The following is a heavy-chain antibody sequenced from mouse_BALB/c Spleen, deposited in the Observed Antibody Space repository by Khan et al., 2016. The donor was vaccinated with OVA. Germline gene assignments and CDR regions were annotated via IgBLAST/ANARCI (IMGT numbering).Heavy chain of an antibody. V-gene: IGHV10-1*02. CDR2: IRSKSNNYAT. Sequence: EVQLVETGGGLVQPKGSLKLSCAASGFTFNTYAMNWVRQAPGKGLEWVARIRSKSNNYATYYADSVKDRFTISRDDSQSMLYLQMNNLKTEDTAMYYCVPLGRWFAYWGQGTLVTVSA. CDR3: VPLGRWFAY. J-gene: IGHJ3*01. CDR1: GFTFNTYA. D-gene: IGHD4-1*01.